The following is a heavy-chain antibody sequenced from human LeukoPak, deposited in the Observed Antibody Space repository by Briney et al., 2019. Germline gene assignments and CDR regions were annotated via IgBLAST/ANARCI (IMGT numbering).Heavy chain of an antibody. Sequence: GGSLRLSCAASGFTFSSYSMNWVRQAPGKGLEWVSYISSSSSTIYYADSVRGRFAISRDNAKNSLYLQMNSLRAEDTAVYYCARVKWPYGFDPWGQGTLVTVSS. D-gene: IGHD5-12*01. CDR3: ARVKWPYGFDP. CDR2: ISSSSSTI. CDR1: GFTFSSYS. J-gene: IGHJ5*02. V-gene: IGHV3-48*01.